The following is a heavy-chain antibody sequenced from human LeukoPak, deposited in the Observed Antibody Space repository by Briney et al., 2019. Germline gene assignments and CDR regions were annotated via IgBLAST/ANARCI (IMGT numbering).Heavy chain of an antibody. V-gene: IGHV3-74*01. CDR1: GFTFSSYW. CDR2: IYSDGSST. J-gene: IGHJ4*02. Sequence: PGGSLRLSCAASGFTFSSYWMHWVRQAPGKGLVWVSRIYSDGSSTNYADSVKGRFTISRDNSKNTLYLQMNSLRAEDTAVYYCAKGEKTRPFGGVIDYWGQGTLVTVSS. CDR3: AKGEKTRPFGGVIDY. D-gene: IGHD3-16*02.